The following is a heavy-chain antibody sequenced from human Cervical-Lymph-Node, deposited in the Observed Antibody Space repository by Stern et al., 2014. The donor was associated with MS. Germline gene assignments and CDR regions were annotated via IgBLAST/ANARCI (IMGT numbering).Heavy chain of an antibody. CDR3: ARDYGDYAFDY. CDR1: GYSFTANW. J-gene: IGHJ4*02. CDR2: IYPGDSDT. Sequence: VQLGQSGAEVKQPGESLKISWKGSGYSFTANWIAWVRQMPGKGLEWMGIIYPGDSDTRYSPSFQGQVTISADKSISTAYLQWSSLKASDTAMYYCARDYGDYAFDYWGQGTLVTVSS. V-gene: IGHV5-51*01. D-gene: IGHD4-17*01.